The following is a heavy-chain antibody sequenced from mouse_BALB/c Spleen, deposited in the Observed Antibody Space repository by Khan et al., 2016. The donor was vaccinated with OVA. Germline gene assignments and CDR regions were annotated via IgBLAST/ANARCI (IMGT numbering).Heavy chain of an antibody. J-gene: IGHJ4*01. V-gene: IGHV9-3-1*01. CDR1: GFTFTNYG. Sequence: QIQLVQSGPELKKPGETVQISCKASGFTFTNYGMNWVKQAPGKGLKWMGWINTYTGEPTFADDFKGRFAFSLETSASTAYLPINSLKKEDTATYFCARVGYNGTMDCWGQGTSVTVSS. CDR2: INTYTGEP. D-gene: IGHD2-14*01. CDR3: ARVGYNGTMDC.